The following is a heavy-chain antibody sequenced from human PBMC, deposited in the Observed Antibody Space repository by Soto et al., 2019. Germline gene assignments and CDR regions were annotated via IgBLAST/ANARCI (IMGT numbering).Heavy chain of an antibody. D-gene: IGHD4-17*01. CDR1: GFSLSTSGMC. CDR2: IDWDDDK. J-gene: IGHJ6*02. V-gene: IGHV2-70*01. CDR3: ARTRTVTTAFYYYYGMDV. Sequence: SGPTLVNPTHTLTLTCTFSGFSLSTSGMCVSWIRQPPGKALEWLALIDWDDDKYYSTSLKTRLTISKDTSKNQVVLTMTNMDPVDTATYYCARTRTVTTAFYYYYGMDVWGQGTTVTVSS.